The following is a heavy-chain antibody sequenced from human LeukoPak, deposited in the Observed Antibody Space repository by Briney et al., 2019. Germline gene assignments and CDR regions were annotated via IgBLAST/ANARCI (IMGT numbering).Heavy chain of an antibody. CDR1: GFIFSNAW. V-gene: IGHV3-74*01. CDR2: VNRDGSST. Sequence: GGSLRLSCAASGFIFSNAWMSWVRQAPGKGPVWVSRVNRDGSSTSYADSVKGRFTISRDNSKNTLYLQMNSLRAEDTAVYYCARVCGRCIAAAGTGYYGMDVWGQGTTVTVSS. CDR3: ARVCGRCIAAAGTGYYGMDV. J-gene: IGHJ6*02. D-gene: IGHD6-13*01.